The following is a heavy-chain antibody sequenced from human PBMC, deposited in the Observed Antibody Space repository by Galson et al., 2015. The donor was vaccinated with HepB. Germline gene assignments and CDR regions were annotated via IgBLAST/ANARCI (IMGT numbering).Heavy chain of an antibody. CDR1: GFTFSSYA. J-gene: IGHJ3*02. D-gene: IGHD1-26*01. CDR2: ISGSGGST. CDR3: AKDRWELLDAFEI. V-gene: IGHV3-23*01. Sequence: SLRLSCAASGFTFSSYAMSWVRQAPGKGLEWVSAISGSGGSTYYADSVKGRFTISRDNSKNTLYLQMNSLRAEDTAVYYCAKDRWELLDAFEIWGQGTMVTVSS.